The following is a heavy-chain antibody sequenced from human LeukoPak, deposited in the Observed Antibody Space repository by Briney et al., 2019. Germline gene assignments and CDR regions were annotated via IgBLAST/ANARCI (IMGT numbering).Heavy chain of an antibody. CDR2: ISAYNGNT. CDR3: ARDVGYGSGSFLDY. J-gene: IGHJ4*02. V-gene: IGHV1-18*01. D-gene: IGHD3-10*01. Sequence: GASVKVSCKASGYTFTTYGISWVRQAPGQGLEWMGWISAYNGNTNYAQKFQGRVTMTTDTSTSTPYMELRSLRSDDTAVYYCARDVGYGSGSFLDYWGQGTLVTVSS. CDR1: GYTFTTYG.